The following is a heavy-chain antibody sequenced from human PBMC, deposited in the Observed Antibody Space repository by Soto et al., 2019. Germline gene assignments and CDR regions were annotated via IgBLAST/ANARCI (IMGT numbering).Heavy chain of an antibody. J-gene: IGHJ5*02. D-gene: IGHD3-3*01. CDR1: GGSFSGYY. CDR3: ARARAYYDFWSGYPTSYNWFDP. V-gene: IGHV4-34*01. Sequence: SETLSLTCAVYGGSFSGYYWSWIRQPPGKGLEWIGEINHSGSTNYNPSLKSRVTISVDTSKNQFSLKLSSVTAADTAVYYCARARAYYDFWSGYPTSYNWFDPWGQGTLVTVSS. CDR2: INHSGST.